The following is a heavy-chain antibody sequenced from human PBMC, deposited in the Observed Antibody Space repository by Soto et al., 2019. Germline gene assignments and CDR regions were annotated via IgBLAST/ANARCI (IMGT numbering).Heavy chain of an antibody. CDR2: IYYSGST. D-gene: IGHD3-3*01. CDR1: GVSISSGRYY. J-gene: IGHJ5*02. CDR3: ARGVTIFGVVIQGDWFDP. Sequence: PSETQSHTDPFSGVSISSGRYYLSWLRPHPGKGLTVIGYIYYSGSTYYNPSLKSRVTISVDTSKNQFSLKLSSVTAADTAVYYCARGVTIFGVVIQGDWFDPWGQGTLVTVS. V-gene: IGHV4-31*03.